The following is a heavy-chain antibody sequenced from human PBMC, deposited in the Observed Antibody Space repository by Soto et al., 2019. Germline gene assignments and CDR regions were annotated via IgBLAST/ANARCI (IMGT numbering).Heavy chain of an antibody. Sequence: SETLSLTCTVSGGSISSSSYYWGWIRQPPGKGLEWIGSIYYSGSTYYNPSLKSRVTISVDTSKNQFSLKLSSVTAADTAVYYCARQRYYYDSSGYYPKLGYFDYWGQGTLVTVS. V-gene: IGHV4-39*01. J-gene: IGHJ4*02. CDR1: GGSISSSSYY. CDR3: ARQRYYYDSSGYYPKLGYFDY. CDR2: IYYSGST. D-gene: IGHD3-22*01.